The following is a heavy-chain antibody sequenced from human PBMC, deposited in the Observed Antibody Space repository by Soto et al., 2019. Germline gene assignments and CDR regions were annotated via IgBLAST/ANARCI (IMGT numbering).Heavy chain of an antibody. CDR3: ARTVAVASGRLYFFDH. J-gene: IGHJ4*02. Sequence: QVQLLQSGAEVRKPGSSVKVSCKTSGVTFNTYGISWVRQAPGQGFEWMGGIIPVFDTKYYAQKFQVRLTITADKSTNTAYMELTSLTAEDSAVYFCARTVAVASGRLYFFDHWGQGSLVTVSS. D-gene: IGHD6-19*01. CDR1: GVTFNTYG. V-gene: IGHV1-69*06. CDR2: IIPVFDTK.